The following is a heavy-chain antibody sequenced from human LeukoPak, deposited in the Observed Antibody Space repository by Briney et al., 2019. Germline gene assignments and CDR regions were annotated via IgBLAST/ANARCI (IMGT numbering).Heavy chain of an antibody. V-gene: IGHV1-18*01. J-gene: IGHJ4*02. CDR1: GYSFTSYG. CDR2: ISAYNGNT. D-gene: IGHD1-14*01. CDR3: ARGPGLYYFDY. Sequence: ASVTVSCKASGYSFTSYGFNWVRQAPGQGLEWMGWISAYNGNTNYAQKLQGRVSMTTDTSTSTAYMELRSLRSDDTAVYYCARGPGLYYFDYWGQGTLVTVSS.